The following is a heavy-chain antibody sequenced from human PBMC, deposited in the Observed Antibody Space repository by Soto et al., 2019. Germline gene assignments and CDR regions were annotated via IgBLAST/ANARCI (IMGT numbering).Heavy chain of an antibody. D-gene: IGHD3-3*01. J-gene: IGHJ4*02. CDR3: ARDKLMTIFGVLMGVFDL. CDR2: ISGHNGNT. V-gene: IGHV1-18*01. CDR1: GYTFTNFG. Sequence: QVQLVQSGSEVKKPGASVKVSCKASGYTFTNFGISWLRQAPGQGLEWMGWISGHNGNTEYAQKVRGRLTMTTDISTNTAYMELKSLRSDDTAVYYCARDKLMTIFGVLMGVFDLWGQGPLVTVSS.